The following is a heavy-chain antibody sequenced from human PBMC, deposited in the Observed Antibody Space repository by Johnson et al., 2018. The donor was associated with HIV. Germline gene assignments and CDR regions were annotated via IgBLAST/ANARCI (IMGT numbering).Heavy chain of an antibody. CDR1: RFTFNDYG. Sequence: VQLVESGGGVVQPGGSLRLSCAASRFTFNDYGMSWVRQAPGKGLEWVSGINWNGGSTGYADSVRGRFTISRDNAKNSLYLQMNSLRAEDTALYYCARGGGSYYSGAFDIWGQGTMVTVSS. CDR3: ARGGGSYYSGAFDI. D-gene: IGHD1-26*01. V-gene: IGHV3-20*04. CDR2: INWNGGST. J-gene: IGHJ3*02.